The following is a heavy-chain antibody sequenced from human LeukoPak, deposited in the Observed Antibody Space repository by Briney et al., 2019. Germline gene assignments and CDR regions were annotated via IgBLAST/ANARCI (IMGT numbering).Heavy chain of an antibody. J-gene: IGHJ6*03. CDR1: GFTFVSHW. CDR3: ARGRYGSGSYYTMYYYYYMDV. Sequence: GGSLRLSCVASGFTFVSHWMTWVRQAPGKGLEWVSYISSSGSTIYYADSVKGRFTISRDNAKNSLYLQMNSLRAEDTAVYYCARGRYGSGSYYTMYYYYYMDVWGKGTTVTVSS. CDR2: ISSSGSTI. D-gene: IGHD3-10*01. V-gene: IGHV3-48*04.